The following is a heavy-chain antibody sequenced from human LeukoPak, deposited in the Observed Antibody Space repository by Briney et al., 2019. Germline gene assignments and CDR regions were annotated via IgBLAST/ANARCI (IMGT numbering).Heavy chain of an antibody. CDR1: GYTFTSYG. J-gene: IGHJ4*02. V-gene: IGHV1-18*01. CDR2: ISAYNGNT. Sequence: GASVKVSCKASGYTFTSYGISWVRQAPGQGLEWMGWISAYNGNTNYAQKLQGRVTMTTDTSTSTAYMELRSLRSDDTAVYYCARVGYSSSWYAGDTGKFDYWGQGTLVTVSS. D-gene: IGHD6-13*01. CDR3: ARVGYSSSWYAGDTGKFDY.